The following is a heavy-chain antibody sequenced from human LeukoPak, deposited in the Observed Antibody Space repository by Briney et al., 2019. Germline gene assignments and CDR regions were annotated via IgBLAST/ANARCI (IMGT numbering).Heavy chain of an antibody. CDR1: GYTLTELS. CDR2: FDPEDGET. Sequence: ASVKVSCTVSGYTLTELSMHWVRQAPGKGLEWMGGFDPEDGETIYAQKFQGRVTMTEDTSTDTAYMELSSLRSEDTAVYYCATRHRYSGSLDYWGQGTLVTVSS. J-gene: IGHJ4*02. D-gene: IGHD1-26*01. V-gene: IGHV1-24*01. CDR3: ATRHRYSGSLDY.